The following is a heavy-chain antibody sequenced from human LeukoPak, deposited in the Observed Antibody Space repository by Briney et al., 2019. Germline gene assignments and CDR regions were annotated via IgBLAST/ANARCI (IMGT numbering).Heavy chain of an antibody. D-gene: IGHD3-3*01. V-gene: IGHV1-24*01. CDR3: ATGFQTYYDFWS. CDR1: GYTLTELS. Sequence: ASVKVSCKVSGYTLTELSMHWVRQAPGKGLEWMGGFDPEDGETIYAQKFQGRVTMTEDTSTDTAYMELSSLRSEDTAVYYCATGFQTYYDFWSWGQGTLVTVSP. CDR2: FDPEDGET. J-gene: IGHJ4*02.